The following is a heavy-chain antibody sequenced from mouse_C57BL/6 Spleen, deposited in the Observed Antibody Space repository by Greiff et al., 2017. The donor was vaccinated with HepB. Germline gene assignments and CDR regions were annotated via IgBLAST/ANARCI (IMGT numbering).Heavy chain of an antibody. V-gene: IGHV5-6*01. CDR2: ISSGGSYT. D-gene: IGHD1-1*01. CDR3: ARLLLLHWYFDV. J-gene: IGHJ1*03. CDR1: GFTFSSYG. Sequence: EVKVVESGGDLVKPGGSLKLSCAASGFTFSSYGMSWVRQTPDKRLEWVATISSGGSYTYYPASVKGRFTISRDNAKNTLYLQMSSLKSEDTAMYYCARLLLLHWYFDVWGTGTTVTVAS.